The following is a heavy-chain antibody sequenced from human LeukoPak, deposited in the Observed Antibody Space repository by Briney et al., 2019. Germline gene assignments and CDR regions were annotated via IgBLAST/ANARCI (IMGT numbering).Heavy chain of an antibody. CDR2: IYNSAIT. CDR3: VRDRVTGRFFGMDV. V-gene: IGHV4-59*12. CDR1: GGSIRSKDY. Sequence: SETLSLTCSVSGGSIRSKDYWSWIRQSPGKGLEWIGYIYNSAITNYNPHLKSRVTISPDTSKNQFSLELTPVTAADTATYYCVRDRVTGRFFGMDVWGQGTTIIVSS. J-gene: IGHJ6*02. D-gene: IGHD3-9*01.